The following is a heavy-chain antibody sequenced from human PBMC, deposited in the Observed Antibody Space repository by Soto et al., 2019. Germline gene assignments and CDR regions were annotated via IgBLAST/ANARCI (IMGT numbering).Heavy chain of an antibody. CDR1: GYTFTSYA. CDR3: ARGMYTIDY. J-gene: IGHJ4*02. Sequence: QVQLVQSGAEVKKPGASVKVSCKASGYTFTSYAMHWVRQAPGQRLEWMGWINDGNGNTKYSQKFQGRVTITRDTSASTAYMELSSLRSEDTAVYYCARGMYTIDYWGQGTLVTVSS. V-gene: IGHV1-3*01. D-gene: IGHD1-1*01. CDR2: INDGNGNT.